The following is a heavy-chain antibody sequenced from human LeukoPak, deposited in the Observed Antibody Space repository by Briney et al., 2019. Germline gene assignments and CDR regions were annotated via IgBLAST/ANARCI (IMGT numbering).Heavy chain of an antibody. J-gene: IGHJ4*02. D-gene: IGHD3-10*01. V-gene: IGHV3-30*04. CDR2: ISYDGSNK. CDR1: GFTFSSYA. Sequence: GGYLRLSCAASGFTFSSYAMHWVRQAPGKGLEWVAVISYDGSNKYYADSVKGRFTISRDNSKNTLYLQMNSLRAEDTAVYYCARDLGLLWFGELLGWGQGTLVTVSS. CDR3: ARDLGLLWFGELLG.